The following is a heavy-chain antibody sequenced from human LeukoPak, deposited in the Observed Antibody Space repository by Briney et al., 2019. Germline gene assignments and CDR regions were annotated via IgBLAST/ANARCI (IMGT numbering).Heavy chain of an antibody. D-gene: IGHD3-10*01. CDR3: ARAGITMVRGVIITPLDNWFDP. CDR1: GFTFSSYA. V-gene: IGHV3-30*04. J-gene: IGHJ5*02. CDR2: ISYDGSNK. Sequence: PGGSLRLSCAASGFTFSSYAMHWVRQAPGKGLEWVAVISYDGSNKYYADSVKGRFTISRDNSKNTLYLQMNSLRAEDTALYYCARAGITMVRGVIITPLDNWFDPWGQGTLVTVSS.